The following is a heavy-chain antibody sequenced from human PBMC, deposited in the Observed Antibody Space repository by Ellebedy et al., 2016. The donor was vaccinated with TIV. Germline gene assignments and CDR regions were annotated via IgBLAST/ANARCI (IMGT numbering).Heavy chain of an antibody. D-gene: IGHD5-24*01. CDR3: TTQLERRGGASS. CDR1: GYNFASYW. Sequence: KVSCKGSGYNFASYWISWVRQMPGKGLEWMGKINPSDSDTNYSPSFQGHVSFSADTSISTAYLQWSGLQTSDTAIYYCTTQLERRGGASSWGQGTLVTVSS. CDR2: INPSDSDT. J-gene: IGHJ5*02. V-gene: IGHV5-10-1*01.